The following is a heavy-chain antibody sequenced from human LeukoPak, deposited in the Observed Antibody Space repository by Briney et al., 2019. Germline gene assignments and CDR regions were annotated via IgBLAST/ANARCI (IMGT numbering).Heavy chain of an antibody. J-gene: IGHJ2*01. V-gene: IGHV1-3*01. Sequence: ASVKVSCKASGYTFTSYAVHWMRQAPGQTLEWMGWINAGNGNTKYSQNFQGRVTFTRDTSASTAYMELSSLRSEDTAVYYCARPIGYSSGGFDLWGRGTLVTVSS. CDR2: INAGNGNT. CDR3: ARPIGYSSGGFDL. CDR1: GYTFTSYA. D-gene: IGHD6-19*01.